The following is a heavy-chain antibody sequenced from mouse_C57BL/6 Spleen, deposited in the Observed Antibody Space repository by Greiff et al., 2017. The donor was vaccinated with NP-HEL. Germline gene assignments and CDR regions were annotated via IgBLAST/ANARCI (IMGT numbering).Heavy chain of an antibody. V-gene: IGHV3-6*01. J-gene: IGHJ2*01. CDR3: ARVGTGNYFDY. CDR2: ISYDGSN. Sequence: DVKLQESGPGLVKPSQSLSLTCSVTGYSITSGYYWNWIRQFPGNKLEWMGYISYDGSNNYNPSLKNRISITRDTSKNQFFLKLNSVTTEDTATYYCARVGTGNYFDYWGQGTTLTVSS. D-gene: IGHD4-1*01. CDR1: GYSITSGYY.